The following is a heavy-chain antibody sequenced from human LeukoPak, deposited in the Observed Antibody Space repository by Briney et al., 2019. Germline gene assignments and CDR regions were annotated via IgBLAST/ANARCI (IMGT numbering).Heavy chain of an antibody. CDR3: TRRAPTSYGHYLDS. J-gene: IGHJ4*02. Sequence: PSETLSLTCTVSGDSISRYYWSWIRQTPGKGLEWSGYIHTNGRTNYSPSLKSRVTMSVDSSKNQLSLMLSSVTAADTAVYYCTRRAPTSYGHYLDSWGQGTLVTVSS. CDR2: IHTNGRT. V-gene: IGHV4-4*09. D-gene: IGHD3-10*01. CDR1: GDSISRYY.